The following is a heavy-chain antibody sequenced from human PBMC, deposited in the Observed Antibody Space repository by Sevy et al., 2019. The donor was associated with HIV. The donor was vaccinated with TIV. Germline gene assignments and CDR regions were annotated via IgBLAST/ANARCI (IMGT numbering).Heavy chain of an antibody. D-gene: IGHD4-17*01. Sequence: GGSLRLSCAASGFTFSSYVMHWVRQAPGKGLEWVADISYDGSNKYYADSVKGRFTISRDNSKNTRYLQVKSLRTEDTAVYYCARDQHDYAGNLRTGWFDPWGQGTLVTVSS. CDR1: GFTFSSYV. V-gene: IGHV3-30-3*01. J-gene: IGHJ5*02. CDR3: ARDQHDYAGNLRTGWFDP. CDR2: ISYDGSNK.